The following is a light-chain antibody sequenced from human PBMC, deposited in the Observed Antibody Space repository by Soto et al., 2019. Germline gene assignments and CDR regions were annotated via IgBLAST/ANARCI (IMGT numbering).Light chain of an antibody. CDR1: QSLLQSNGYSY. CDR2: FGS. J-gene: IGKJ1*01. Sequence: DIVMTQSPLSLPVTPGEPASISCSSSQSLLQSNGYSYLDWYLQKPGQSPQLLIYFGSYRASGVPDRFSGSGSGTDFTLKIRRVEAEDVGVYYCMQSQQSPPTFGQGTKVGI. CDR3: MQSQQSPPT. V-gene: IGKV2-28*01.